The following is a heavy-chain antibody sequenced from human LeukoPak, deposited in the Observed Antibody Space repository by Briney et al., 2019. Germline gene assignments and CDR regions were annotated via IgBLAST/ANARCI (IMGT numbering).Heavy chain of an antibody. CDR1: GYTFTNNY. CDR2: IYPRGGST. V-gene: IGHV1-46*01. J-gene: IGHJ4*02. D-gene: IGHD3-10*01. Sequence: ASVKVSCKASGYTFTNNYLHWVRQAPGQGLEWMGMIYPRGGSTSYAQNFQGRVTVTRDTSISTAYMELSRLRSDDTAVYYCASDYGSGTPWDYWGQGTLVTVSS. CDR3: ASDYGSGTPWDY.